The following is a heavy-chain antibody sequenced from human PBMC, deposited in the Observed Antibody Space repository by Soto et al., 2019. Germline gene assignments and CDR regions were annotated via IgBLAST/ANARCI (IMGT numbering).Heavy chain of an antibody. D-gene: IGHD5-18*01. Sequence: SGGSLRLSCAASGFTFSSYGMHWVRQAPGKGLEWVAVISYDGSNKYYADSVKGRFTTSRDNSKNTLYLQMNSLRAEDTAVYYCAKNYGYVPLDYWGQGTLVTVSS. CDR2: ISYDGSNK. J-gene: IGHJ4*02. CDR1: GFTFSSYG. CDR3: AKNYGYVPLDY. V-gene: IGHV3-30*18.